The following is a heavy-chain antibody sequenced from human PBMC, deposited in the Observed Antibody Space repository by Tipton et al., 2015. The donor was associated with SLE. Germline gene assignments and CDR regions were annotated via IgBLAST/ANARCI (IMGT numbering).Heavy chain of an antibody. J-gene: IGHJ2*01. Sequence: TLSLTCTVSGGSISSYYWSWIRQPPGKGLEYIGYISYSGSSNSNSSLKSRVTISVDTSKKQFSLKLNSVTAADTAVYYCARRAISGNWYFELWGRGTLVTVSS. CDR2: ISYSGSS. CDR1: GGSISSYY. V-gene: IGHV4-59*01. D-gene: IGHD1-26*01. CDR3: ARRAISGNWYFEL.